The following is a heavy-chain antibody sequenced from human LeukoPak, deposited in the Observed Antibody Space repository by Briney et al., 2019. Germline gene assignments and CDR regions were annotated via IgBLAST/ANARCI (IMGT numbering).Heavy chain of an antibody. CDR2: ISYDGSNK. V-gene: IGHV3-30*18. Sequence: GRSLRLSCAASGFTFSSYGMHWVRQAPGKGLEWVAVISYDGSNKYYADSVKGRFTISRDNSKNTLYLQMNSLRAEDTAVYYCAKDHLYYFDYWGQGTLVTVPS. CDR1: GFTFSSYG. J-gene: IGHJ4*02. CDR3: AKDHLYYFDY.